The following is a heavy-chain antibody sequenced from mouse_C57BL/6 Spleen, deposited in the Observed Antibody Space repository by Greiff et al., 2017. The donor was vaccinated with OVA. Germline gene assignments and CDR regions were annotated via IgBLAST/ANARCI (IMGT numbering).Heavy chain of an antibody. D-gene: IGHD2-5*01. CDR2: ISSGGDYI. V-gene: IGHV5-9-1*02. J-gene: IGHJ4*01. CDR3: TRDQDYYSNYDYAMDY. CDR1: GFTFSSYA. Sequence: DVMLVESGEGLVKPGGSLKLSCAASGFTFSSYAMSWVRQTPEKRLEWVAYISSGGDYIYYADTVKGRFTISRDNARNTLYLQMSSLKSEDTAMYYCTRDQDYYSNYDYAMDYWGQGTSVTVSS.